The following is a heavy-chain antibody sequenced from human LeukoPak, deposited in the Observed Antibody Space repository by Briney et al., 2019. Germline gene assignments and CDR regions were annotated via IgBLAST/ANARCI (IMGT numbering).Heavy chain of an antibody. CDR1: GGSFSGYY. J-gene: IGHJ4*02. CDR3: ARWDCGGDCYSYYYFDY. CDR2: INHSGST. Sequence: SETLSLTCAVYGGSFSGYYWSWIRQPPGKGLEWIGEINHSGSTNYNPSLKSRVTISVDTSKNQFSLKLSSVTAADTAVYYCARWDCGGDCYSYYYFDYWGQGTLVTASS. D-gene: IGHD2-21*02. V-gene: IGHV4-34*01.